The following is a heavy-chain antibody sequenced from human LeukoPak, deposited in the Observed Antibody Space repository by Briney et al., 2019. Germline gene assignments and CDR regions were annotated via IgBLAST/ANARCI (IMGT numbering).Heavy chain of an antibody. D-gene: IGHD6-13*01. CDR2: IYPGDSDP. V-gene: IGHV5-51*01. Sequence: NSGESLKISCKCSGYTFTTYWIGWVRQMPGKGLEWMGIIYPGDSDPRYSPSFQGQVTISADKSISTAYLQWSSLKASDSAMYYCVRHGLGSSWFGFDYWGQGTLVTVSS. J-gene: IGHJ4*02. CDR1: GYTFTTYW. CDR3: VRHGLGSSWFGFDY.